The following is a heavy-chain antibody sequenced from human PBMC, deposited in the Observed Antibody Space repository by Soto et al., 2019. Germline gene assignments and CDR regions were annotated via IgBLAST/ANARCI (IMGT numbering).Heavy chain of an antibody. D-gene: IGHD2-21*02. CDR1: GGTCSSYA. Sequence: QVQLVHSGAEVKKPGSSVKVSCKASGGTCSSYAISWGRQAPGQGIEWMGGIIPIFGTANYAQKFQGRCPITADETTITASMELSSLRSEDTAVYYCAREGTYCGGDCSYYYGMDVWGQGTTVAVSS. J-gene: IGHJ6*02. CDR3: AREGTYCGGDCSYYYGMDV. V-gene: IGHV1-69*12. CDR2: IIPIFGTA.